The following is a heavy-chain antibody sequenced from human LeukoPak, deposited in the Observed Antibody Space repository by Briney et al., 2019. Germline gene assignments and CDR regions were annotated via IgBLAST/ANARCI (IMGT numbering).Heavy chain of an antibody. J-gene: IGHJ3*02. D-gene: IGHD3-10*01. V-gene: IGHV4-34*01. CDR2: INHSGST. Sequence: SVTLSLTSAVYGGSFSGYYWSWIRQPRGKGLEWNGEINHSGSTNYNPSLKSRVTISVDTSKNQFSLKLSSVTAADTAVYYCARGSPNYYGSGSYYNFAFDIWGQGTMVTVSS. CDR3: ARGSPNYYGSGSYYNFAFDI. CDR1: GGSFSGYY.